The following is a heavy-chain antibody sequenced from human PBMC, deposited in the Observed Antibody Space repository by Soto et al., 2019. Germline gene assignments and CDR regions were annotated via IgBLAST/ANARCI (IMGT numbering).Heavy chain of an antibody. CDR2: IKRDGSEK. Sequence: EVQLVESGGGLVQPGGSLRLSCAASGFTFSNYWMSWVRQAPGKGLEWVANIKRDGSEKYYVGSVRGRFTISRDNANNSLFLQMNSLRVEDTAVYYCASSRKEDCSSTNCYFPEEMGGWFDPWGQGTLVTVSS. D-gene: IGHD2-2*01. CDR3: ASSRKEDCSSTNCYFPEEMGGWFDP. V-gene: IGHV3-7*03. J-gene: IGHJ5*02. CDR1: GFTFSNYW.